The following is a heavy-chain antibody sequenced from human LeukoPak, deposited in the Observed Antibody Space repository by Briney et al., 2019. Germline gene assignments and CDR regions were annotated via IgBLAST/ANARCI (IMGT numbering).Heavy chain of an antibody. D-gene: IGHD6-6*01. CDR2: INHSGST. J-gene: IGHJ6*02. CDR1: GVSFSGYY. V-gene: IGHV4-34*01. CDR3: ARGPAVLYYYYYGMDV. Sequence: PSETLSLTCADYGVSFSGYYWSWIRQPPGKGLEWIGEINHSGSTNYNPSLKSRVTISVDTSKNQFSLKLSSVTAADTAVYYCARGPAVLYYYYYGMDVWGQGTTVTVSS.